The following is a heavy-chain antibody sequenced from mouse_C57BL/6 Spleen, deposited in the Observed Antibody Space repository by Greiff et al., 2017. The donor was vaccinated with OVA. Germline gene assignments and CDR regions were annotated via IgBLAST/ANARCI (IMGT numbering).Heavy chain of an antibody. D-gene: IGHD2-5*01. J-gene: IGHJ2*01. V-gene: IGHV1-58*01. Sequence: EVQLQQSGAELVRPGSSVKMSCKTSGYTFTSYGINWVKQRPGQGLEWIGYIYIGNGYTEYNEKFKGKATLTSDKSSSTAYMQLSSLTSEDSEIYVYASDSNYEYYIDYWGQGTTLTVSS. CDR1: GYTFTSYG. CDR3: ASDSNYEYYIDY. CDR2: IYIGNGYT.